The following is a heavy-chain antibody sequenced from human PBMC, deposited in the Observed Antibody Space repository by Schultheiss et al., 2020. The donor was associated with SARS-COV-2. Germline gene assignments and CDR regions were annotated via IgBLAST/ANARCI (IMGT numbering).Heavy chain of an antibody. Sequence: GGSLRLSCAASGFTFSSYAMSWVRQAPGKGLEWVSAISGSGGSTYYADSVKGRFTISRDNAKNSLYLQMNSLRAEDTAVYYCARHVAYPSRWFDPWGQGTLVTVSS. V-gene: IGHV3-23*01. CDR3: ARHVAYPSRWFDP. J-gene: IGHJ5*02. CDR2: ISGSGGST. CDR1: GFTFSSYA. D-gene: IGHD6-13*01.